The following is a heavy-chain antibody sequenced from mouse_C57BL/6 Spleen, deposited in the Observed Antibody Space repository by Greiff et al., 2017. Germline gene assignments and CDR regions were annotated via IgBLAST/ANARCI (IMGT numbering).Heavy chain of an antibody. CDR1: GFSLTSYG. CDR3: AKEGDYDDGDYYAMDY. CDR2: LWSGGST. Sequence: VMLVESGPGLVQPSQSLSITCTVSGFSLTSYGVHWVRQPPGKGLEWLGVLWSGGSTDYNAAFISRLSISKDNSKSQVFFKMNSLQADDTAIYYCAKEGDYDDGDYYAMDYWGQGTSVTVSS. J-gene: IGHJ4*01. D-gene: IGHD2-4*01. V-gene: IGHV2-4*01.